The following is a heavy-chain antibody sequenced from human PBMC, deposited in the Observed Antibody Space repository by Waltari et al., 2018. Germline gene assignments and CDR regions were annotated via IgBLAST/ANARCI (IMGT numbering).Heavy chain of an antibody. CDR2: IRHSSDSR. CDR1: GFTFNDYY. CDR3: ATCGTTSCRVFEY. J-gene: IGHJ4*02. Sequence: QVQLVESGGGLVKPGGSLRLSCAASGFTFNDYYMSWMRQAPGKGLEWVSYIRHSSDSRYYADSVKGRFTISRDNAKNSLYLQMNSLTAEDTAIYYCATCGTTSCRVFEYWGQGTLVTVSS. V-gene: IGHV3-11*01. D-gene: IGHD2-2*01.